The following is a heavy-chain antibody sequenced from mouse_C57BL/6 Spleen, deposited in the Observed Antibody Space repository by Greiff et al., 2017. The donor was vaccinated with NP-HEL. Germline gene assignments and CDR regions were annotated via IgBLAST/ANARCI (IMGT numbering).Heavy chain of an antibody. CDR1: GYTFTSYW. V-gene: IGHV1-69*01. D-gene: IGHD1-2*01. CDR3: ARKAHYFLDY. Sequence: VQLQQPGAELVMPGASVKLSCKASGYTFTSYWMHWVKRRPGQGLEWIGEIDPSDSYTNYNQKFKGKSTLTVDKSSSTAYMQLSSLTAEDSAVYYCARKAHYFLDYWGQGTTLTVSS. CDR2: IDPSDSYT. J-gene: IGHJ2*01.